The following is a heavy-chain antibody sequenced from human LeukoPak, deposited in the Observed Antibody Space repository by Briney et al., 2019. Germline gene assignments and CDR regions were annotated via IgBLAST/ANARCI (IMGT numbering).Heavy chain of an antibody. Sequence: GGSLRLSCAASGFTFSSYSMNWVRQAPGKGLEWVSSISSSSSYIYYAGSVKGRFTISRDNAKNSLYLQMNSLRAEDTAVYYCATTSPLDWFDPWGQGTLVTVSS. CDR3: ATTSPLDWFDP. D-gene: IGHD2-8*01. CDR1: GFTFSSYS. V-gene: IGHV3-21*01. J-gene: IGHJ5*02. CDR2: ISSSSSYI.